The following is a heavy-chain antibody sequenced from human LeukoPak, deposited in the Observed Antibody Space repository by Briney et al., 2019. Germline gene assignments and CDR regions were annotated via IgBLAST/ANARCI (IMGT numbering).Heavy chain of an antibody. V-gene: IGHV4-61*01. Sequence: ETLSLTCTVSGGSISSGSYYWSWIRQPPGKGLEWIGYIYYSGSTNYNPSLKSRVTISVDTSKNQFSLKLSSVTAADTAVYYCARTGGTNYYYYYMDVWGKGTTVTVSS. D-gene: IGHD4-23*01. CDR3: ARTGGTNYYYYYMDV. CDR2: IYYSGST. J-gene: IGHJ6*03. CDR1: GGSISSGSYY.